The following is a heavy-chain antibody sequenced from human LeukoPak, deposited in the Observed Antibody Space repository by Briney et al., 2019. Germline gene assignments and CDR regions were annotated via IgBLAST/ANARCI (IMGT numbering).Heavy chain of an antibody. V-gene: IGHV3-30*03. CDR3: ARDRTKQWLDDAFDI. CDR2: ISYDGSYK. CDR1: GFTFTTYG. J-gene: IGHJ3*02. D-gene: IGHD6-19*01. Sequence: GGSLRLSCAASGFTFTTYGMHWVRQAPGKGLEWVAVISYDGSYKYYVDSVKGRFTISRDNSKNTLYLQMNSLRAEDTAVYYCARDRTKQWLDDAFDIWGQGTMVTVSS.